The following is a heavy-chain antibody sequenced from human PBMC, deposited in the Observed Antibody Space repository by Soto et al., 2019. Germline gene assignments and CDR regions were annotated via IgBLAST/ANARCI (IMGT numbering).Heavy chain of an antibody. CDR3: ARVAKDYYYYYGMDV. V-gene: IGHV3-30-3*01. J-gene: IGHJ6*02. CDR1: GFTFSSYA. CDR2: ISYDGSNK. Sequence: QVQLVESGGGVVQPGRSLRLSCAASGFTFSSYAMHWVRQAPGKGLEWVAVISYDGSNKYYADSVKGRFTISRDNSKNTLYLQMNSLRAEDTAVYYHARVAKDYYYYYGMDVWGQGTTVTVSS.